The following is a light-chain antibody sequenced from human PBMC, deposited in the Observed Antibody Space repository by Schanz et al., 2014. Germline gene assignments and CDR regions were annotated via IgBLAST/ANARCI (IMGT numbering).Light chain of an antibody. CDR2: ATS. J-gene: IGKJ1*01. V-gene: IGKV3-20*01. CDR1: QSLSSSY. Sequence: EIVLTQSPGSLSLSPGGRATLSCGASQSLSSSYLAWYQQKRDQPPRLVIYATSTRAAGIPDRFSGTGSGTDFTLTISSLQSEDFAVYYCQQYNNWPPAFGQGTKVEIK. CDR3: QQYNNWPPA.